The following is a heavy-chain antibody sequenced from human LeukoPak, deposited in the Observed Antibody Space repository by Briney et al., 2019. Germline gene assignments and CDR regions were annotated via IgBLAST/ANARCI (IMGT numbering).Heavy chain of an antibody. CDR2: IYYSGST. J-gene: IGHJ4*02. Sequence: SETLSLTCTVSGGSINSYYWSWIRQPPGKGLEWIGCIYYSGSTNYDPSLKRRVTISVDTSKNQFSLKLSSVTAADTAVYYCARVPGGTAMVDYWGQGTLVTVSS. D-gene: IGHD5-18*01. CDR1: GGSINSYY. CDR3: ARVPGGTAMVDY. V-gene: IGHV4-59*01.